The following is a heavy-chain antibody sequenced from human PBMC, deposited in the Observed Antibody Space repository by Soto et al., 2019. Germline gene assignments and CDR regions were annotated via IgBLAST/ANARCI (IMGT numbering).Heavy chain of an antibody. V-gene: IGHV1-8*01. CDR1: GYTFTSYD. Sequence: QVQLVQSGAEVKKPGASVKVSCKASGYTFTSYDINWVRQATGQGLEWMGWMNPNSGNTAYAQKFQXXVTTTRTTSISTAYMELSSLRSEATAVSSCAREVVGGTLPNWGQGTLVTVSS. CDR3: AREVVGGTLPN. D-gene: IGHD2-15*01. J-gene: IGHJ4*02. CDR2: MNPNSGNT.